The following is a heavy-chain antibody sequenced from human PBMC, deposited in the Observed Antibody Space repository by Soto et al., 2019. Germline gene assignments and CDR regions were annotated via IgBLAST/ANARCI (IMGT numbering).Heavy chain of an antibody. CDR3: ARVVRDSSGYYYLGTLGYYYYGMDV. Sequence: ASVKVSCKASGYTFTSYGISWVRQALGQGLEWMGWISAYNGNTNYAQKLQGRVTMTTDTSTSTAYMELRSLRSDDTAVYYCARVVRDSSGYYYLGTLGYYYYGMDVWGQGTTVTVSS. D-gene: IGHD3-22*01. J-gene: IGHJ6*02. CDR2: ISAYNGNT. V-gene: IGHV1-18*04. CDR1: GYTFTSYG.